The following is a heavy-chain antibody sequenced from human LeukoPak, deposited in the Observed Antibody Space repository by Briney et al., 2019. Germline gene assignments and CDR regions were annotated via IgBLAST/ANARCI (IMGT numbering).Heavy chain of an antibody. D-gene: IGHD3-22*01. CDR3: ARESADYYDSSGYYYLVYYFDY. CDR1: EYTFTGYY. V-gene: IGHV1-2*02. Sequence: ASVKVSCKASEYTFTGYYMHWVRQAPGQGLEWMGWINPNSGGTNYAQKFQGRVTMTRDTSISTAYMELSRLRSDDTAVYYCARESADYYDSSGYYYLVYYFDYWGQGTLVTVSS. CDR2: INPNSGGT. J-gene: IGHJ4*02.